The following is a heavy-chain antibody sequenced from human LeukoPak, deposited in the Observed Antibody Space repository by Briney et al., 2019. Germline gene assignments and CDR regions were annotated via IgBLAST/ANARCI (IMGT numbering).Heavy chain of an antibody. D-gene: IGHD2-21*01. J-gene: IGHJ6*03. Sequence: SETLSLTCTVSGGSISSSSYYWGWIRQPPGKGLEWIGSIYYSGSTYYNPSLKSRVTISVDTSKNQFSLKLSSVTAADTAVYYCARGFISDYYMDVWGKGTTVTVSS. CDR1: GGSISSSSYY. V-gene: IGHV4-39*01. CDR3: ARGFISDYYMDV. CDR2: IYYSGST.